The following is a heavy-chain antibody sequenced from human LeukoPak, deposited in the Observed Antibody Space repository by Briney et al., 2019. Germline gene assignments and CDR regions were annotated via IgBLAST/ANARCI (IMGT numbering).Heavy chain of an antibody. CDR2: IRYDGSNK. CDR1: GFTFSSYG. J-gene: IGHJ4*02. Sequence: GSLRLSCAASGFTFSSYGMHWVRQAPGKGLEWVAFIRYDGSNKYYADSVKGRFTISRDNSKNTLYLQMNSLRAEDTAVYYCAKDSGLYSVVVPAAMGYYFDYWGQGTLVTVSS. V-gene: IGHV3-30*02. D-gene: IGHD2-2*01. CDR3: AKDSGLYSVVVPAAMGYYFDY.